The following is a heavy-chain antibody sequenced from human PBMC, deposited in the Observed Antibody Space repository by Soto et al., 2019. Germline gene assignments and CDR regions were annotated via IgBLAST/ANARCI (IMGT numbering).Heavy chain of an antibody. Sequence: SVKVSCKASGGTFSSYTISWVRQAPGQGLEWMGRIIPILGIANYAQKFQGRVTITADKSTSTAYMELSSLRSEDTAVYYCAVEYSGYDSFDYWGQGTLVTVSS. CDR1: GGTFSSYT. V-gene: IGHV1-69*02. D-gene: IGHD5-12*01. CDR2: IIPILGIA. J-gene: IGHJ4*02. CDR3: AVEYSGYDSFDY.